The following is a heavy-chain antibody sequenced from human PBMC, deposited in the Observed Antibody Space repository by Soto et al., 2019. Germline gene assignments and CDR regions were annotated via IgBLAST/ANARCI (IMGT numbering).Heavy chain of an antibody. CDR1: GFTFSSYE. J-gene: IGHJ6*02. V-gene: IGHV3-48*03. CDR2: MTPSGSII. CDR3: VRAGRSGTYFGMDV. Sequence: PGVSRRLSCVASGFTFSSYEMNWVRQAPGKGLEWVSYMTPSGSIIYYADSVRGRFTISRDNAKNSLYLQMNSLRAEDTSVYYCVRAGRSGTYFGMDVWGQGTTVTVSS. D-gene: IGHD3-3*01.